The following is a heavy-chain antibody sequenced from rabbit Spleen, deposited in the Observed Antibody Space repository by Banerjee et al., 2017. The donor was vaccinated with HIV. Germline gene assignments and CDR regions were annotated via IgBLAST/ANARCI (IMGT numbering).Heavy chain of an antibody. J-gene: IGHJ4*01. CDR1: GFDFSNYG. D-gene: IGHD2-1*01. CDR2: IEPIFGNT. V-gene: IGHV1S47*01. Sequence: QEQLVESGGGLFQPGGSLALTCKASGFDFSNYGMTWVRQAPGKGLEWIGYIEPIFGNTYYANWVNGRFTISSHNAQNTLYLQLSSLTAADTATYFCVRDQAGDADYGPYYLNLWGPGTLVTVS. CDR3: VRDQAGDADYGPYYLNL.